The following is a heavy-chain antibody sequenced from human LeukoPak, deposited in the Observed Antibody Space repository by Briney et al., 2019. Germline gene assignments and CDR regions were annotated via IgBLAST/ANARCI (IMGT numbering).Heavy chain of an antibody. CDR1: GFTFSSYS. V-gene: IGHV3-21*01. CDR2: ISSSSYI. J-gene: IGHJ4*02. Sequence: GGSLRLSCAASGFTFSSYSMNWVRQAPGKGLEWVSSISSSSYIYYADSVKGRFTISRDNAKNSLYLQMNSLRAEDTAVYYCARRFSDSSGYYRFDFWGQGTLVTVSS. CDR3: ARRFSDSSGYYRFDF. D-gene: IGHD3-22*01.